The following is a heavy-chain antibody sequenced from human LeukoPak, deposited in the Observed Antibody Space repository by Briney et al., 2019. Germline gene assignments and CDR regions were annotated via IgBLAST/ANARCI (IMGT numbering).Heavy chain of an antibody. V-gene: IGHV3-23*01. Sequence: GGSLRLSCAASGFMFASYVMSWVRQAPGKGLEWVSAISGSGGTTYYGDSVKGRFTISRDNSNDTVYLQMNGLRVEDTAVYYCAKVRSLSYGSGSHDDWFDPWGQGTLVTVFS. CDR1: GFMFASYV. CDR2: ISGSGGTT. J-gene: IGHJ5*02. D-gene: IGHD3-10*01. CDR3: AKVRSLSYGSGSHDDWFDP.